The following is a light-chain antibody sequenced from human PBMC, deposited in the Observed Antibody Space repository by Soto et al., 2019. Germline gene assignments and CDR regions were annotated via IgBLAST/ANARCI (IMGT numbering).Light chain of an antibody. CDR3: CSYAGSSTFYV. Sequence: QSALPQPASVSGSPGQSITISCTGTSSDVGSYNLVSWYQQHPGKAPKLMIYEVSKRPSGVSNRFSGSKSGNTASLTISGLQAEDEADYYCCSYAGSSTFYVFGTGTKATVL. CDR2: EVS. J-gene: IGLJ1*01. V-gene: IGLV2-23*02. CDR1: SSDVGSYNL.